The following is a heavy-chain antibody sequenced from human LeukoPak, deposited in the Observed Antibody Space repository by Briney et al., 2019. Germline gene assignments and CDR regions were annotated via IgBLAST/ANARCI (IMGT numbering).Heavy chain of an antibody. J-gene: IGHJ6*03. CDR1: NGDINNYY. V-gene: IGHV4-59*01. D-gene: IGHD2-2*01. CDR2: IYYRGST. CDR3: ARSESGVQYFQHYFYIDA. Sequence: SETLSLTCTVSNGDINNYYWSWVRQPPGKGLEWLGYIYYRGSTKYNPSLKSRVTISIDTSNAQVSLRLTSVTVADTAVYYCARSESGVQYFQHYFYIDAWGKGTTVTVSS.